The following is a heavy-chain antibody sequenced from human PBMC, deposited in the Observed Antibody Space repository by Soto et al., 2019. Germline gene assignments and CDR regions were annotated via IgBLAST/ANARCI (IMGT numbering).Heavy chain of an antibody. J-gene: IGHJ6*02. Sequence: GGSLRLSCAASGFTFSSYGMHWVRQAPGKGLEWVAVISYDGSNKYYADSVKGRFTISRDNSKNTLYLQLNSLRAEDTAVYYCAKDYSARDPFCSGGSCYSGMDVWGQGTKVTVSS. V-gene: IGHV3-30*18. CDR3: AKDYSARDPFCSGGSCYSGMDV. D-gene: IGHD2-15*01. CDR1: GFTFSSYG. CDR2: ISYDGSNK.